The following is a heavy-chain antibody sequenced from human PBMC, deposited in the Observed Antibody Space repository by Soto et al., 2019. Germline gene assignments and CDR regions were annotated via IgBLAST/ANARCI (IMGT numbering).Heavy chain of an antibody. V-gene: IGHV3-74*01. CDR1: GLIFSNYK. Sequence: PGGSLRLSCAASGLIFSNYKMHWVRQAPGKGLVWVSRINTDGSITDYADSVKGRFTVSRDNPKNTLYLQTNSLRAEDTAVYYCARDTDGLHYWGQGTLVTVSS. CDR2: INTDGSIT. J-gene: IGHJ4*02. CDR3: ARDTDGLHY.